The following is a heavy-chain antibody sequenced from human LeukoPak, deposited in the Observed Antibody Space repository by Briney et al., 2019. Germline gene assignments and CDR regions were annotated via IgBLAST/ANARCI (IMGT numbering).Heavy chain of an antibody. D-gene: IGHD3-9*01. CDR2: MNPNSGNT. CDR1: GYTFTSYD. Sequence: GASVKVSCKASGYTFTSYDINWVRQATGQGLEWMGWMNPNSGNTGYAQKFQGRVAITRNTSISTAYMELSSLRSEDTAVYYCARAPVGYYDILTGYYNSVPNYYFDYWGQGTLVTVSS. CDR3: ARAPVGYYDILTGYYNSVPNYYFDY. J-gene: IGHJ4*02. V-gene: IGHV1-8*03.